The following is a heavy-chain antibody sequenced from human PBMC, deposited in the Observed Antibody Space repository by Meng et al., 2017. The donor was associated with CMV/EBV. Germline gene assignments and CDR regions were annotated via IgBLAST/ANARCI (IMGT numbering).Heavy chain of an antibody. CDR3: ARDLTDSGSYSEPSYYGMDV. V-gene: IGHV3-11*04. D-gene: IGHD1-26*01. Sequence: GESLKISCAASGFTFSDYYMSWIRQAPGKGLEWVSYISSSGSTIYYADSVKGRFTISRDNAKSSLYLQMNSLRAEDTAVYYCARDLTDSGSYSEPSYYGMDVWGQGTTVTVSS. CDR2: ISSSGSTI. CDR1: GFTFSDYY. J-gene: IGHJ6*02.